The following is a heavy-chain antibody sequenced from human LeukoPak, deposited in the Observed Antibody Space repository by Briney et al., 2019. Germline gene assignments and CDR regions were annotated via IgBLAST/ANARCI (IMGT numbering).Heavy chain of an antibody. Sequence: SETPSLTCAVSGVSISGSYYYWGWIRQPPGKGLEWIGNIYYSGSTYYNASLQSRVTISIDTSKNQFSLRLNSVTAADTAMYFCVKGGGYGLIDYWGQGTLVTVSS. CDR1: GVSISGSYYY. CDR3: VKGGGYGLIDY. CDR2: IYYSGST. V-gene: IGHV4-39*05. J-gene: IGHJ4*02. D-gene: IGHD1-26*01.